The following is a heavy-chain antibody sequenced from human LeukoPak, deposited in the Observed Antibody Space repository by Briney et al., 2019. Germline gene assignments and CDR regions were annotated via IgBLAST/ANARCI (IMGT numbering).Heavy chain of an antibody. Sequence: PGGSLRLSCAASGFTFSSYEMNWVRQAPGKGLEWVSYISSSGSTIYYADSVKGRFTISRDNSKNTLYLQMNSLRAEDTAVYYCARAYGGYYFDYWGQGTLVTVSS. D-gene: IGHD4/OR15-4a*01. CDR2: ISSSGSTI. CDR1: GFTFSSYE. CDR3: ARAYGGYYFDY. V-gene: IGHV3-48*03. J-gene: IGHJ4*02.